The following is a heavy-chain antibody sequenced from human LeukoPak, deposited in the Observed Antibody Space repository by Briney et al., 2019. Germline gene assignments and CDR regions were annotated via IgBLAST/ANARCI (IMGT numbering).Heavy chain of an antibody. J-gene: IGHJ3*02. V-gene: IGHV1-18*01. CDR1: GYTFTSYG. CDR2: ISAYNGNT. CDR3: ARDIAVAGIDAFDI. Sequence: ASVKVSCKASGYTFTSYGISWVRRAPGQGLEWMGWISAYNGNTNYAQKLQGRVTMTTDTSTSTAYMELRSLRSDDTAVYYCARDIAVAGIDAFDIWGQGTMVTVSS. D-gene: IGHD6-19*01.